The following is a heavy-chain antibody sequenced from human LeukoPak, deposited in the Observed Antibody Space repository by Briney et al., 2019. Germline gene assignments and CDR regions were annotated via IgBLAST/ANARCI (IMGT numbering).Heavy chain of an antibody. J-gene: IGHJ4*02. CDR2: IYAGDSDT. CDR1: GYSFTSYW. V-gene: IGHV5-51*01. CDR3: ARQRELSSLGYFDY. Sequence: GESLKISCKGSGYSFTSYWIGWVRQMPGKGLEWMGIIYAGDSDTRYSPSFQGQVTISVDKSISTAYLQWSSLKASDTAMYYCARQRELSSLGYFDYWGQGTLVTVSS. D-gene: IGHD6-13*01.